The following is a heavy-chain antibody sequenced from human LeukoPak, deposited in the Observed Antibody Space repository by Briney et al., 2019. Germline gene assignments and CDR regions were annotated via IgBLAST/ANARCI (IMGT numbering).Heavy chain of an antibody. D-gene: IGHD1-14*01. J-gene: IGHJ6*02. CDR1: GGSISSYY. Sequence: PSETLSLTCTVSGGSISSYYWSWIRQPLGKGLEWIGYIYYSGSTNYNPSLKSRVTISVDTSKNQFSLKLSSVTAADTAVYYCARGPGLSYYYYYGMDVWGQGTTVTVSS. CDR2: IYYSGST. V-gene: IGHV4-59*01. CDR3: ARGPGLSYYYYYGMDV.